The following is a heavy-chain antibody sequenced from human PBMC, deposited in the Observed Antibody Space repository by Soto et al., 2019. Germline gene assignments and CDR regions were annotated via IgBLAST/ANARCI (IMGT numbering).Heavy chain of an antibody. V-gene: IGHV4-34*01. Sequence: SETLSLTCAVYGGSFSGYYWSWIRQPPGKGLEWIGEINHSGSTNYNPSLKSRVTISVDTSKNQFSLKLSSVTAADTAVYYCARESWTIRGEGRFDPWGQGTLVTVSS. CDR3: ARESWTIRGEGRFDP. CDR1: GGSFSGYY. D-gene: IGHD3-10*01. CDR2: INHSGST. J-gene: IGHJ5*02.